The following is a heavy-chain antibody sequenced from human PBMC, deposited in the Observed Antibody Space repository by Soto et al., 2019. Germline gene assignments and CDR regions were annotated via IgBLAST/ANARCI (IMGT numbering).Heavy chain of an antibody. CDR3: AKRVVVISQYYFDY. Sequence: GGSLRLSCAASVFTFSRYAMSWVRQAPGKEREWVSAMSGSGGSTYYADSVKGRVTISRDNTKNTLYLQMNSLRAEDTAVYYCAKRVVVISQYYFDYWGQGTLVTVSS. CDR1: VFTFSRYA. D-gene: IGHD3-22*01. CDR2: MSGSGGST. J-gene: IGHJ4*02. V-gene: IGHV3-23*01.